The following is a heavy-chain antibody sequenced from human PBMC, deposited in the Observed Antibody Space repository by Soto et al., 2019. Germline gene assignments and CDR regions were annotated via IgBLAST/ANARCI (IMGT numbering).Heavy chain of an antibody. V-gene: IGHV3-48*01. Sequence: EVQLVESGGGLVQPGGSLRLSCAASGFTFSSYSMNWVRQAPGKGLEWVSYISGSGTTIYYADSVKGRFTVSRDNAKNSLYLQMNSLRAEDMAVYYCARTWYSSGWGWFDPWGHGTLVTVSS. CDR2: ISGSGTTI. J-gene: IGHJ5*02. CDR1: GFTFSSYS. D-gene: IGHD6-19*01. CDR3: ARTWYSSGWGWFDP.